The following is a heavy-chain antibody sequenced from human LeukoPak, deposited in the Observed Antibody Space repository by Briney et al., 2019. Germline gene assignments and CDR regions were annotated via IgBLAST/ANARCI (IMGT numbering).Heavy chain of an antibody. Sequence: GALRLSCAASGFTFSSYAMHWGRQAPGKGLEWGAVISYDGSNKYYADSVKGRFTISRDNSKNTLYLQMNSLRAEDTAVYYCARAYCSSTSCWPFDYWGQGTLVTVSS. CDR1: GFTFSSYA. J-gene: IGHJ4*02. CDR3: ARAYCSSTSCWPFDY. V-gene: IGHV3-30*04. CDR2: ISYDGSNK. D-gene: IGHD2-2*01.